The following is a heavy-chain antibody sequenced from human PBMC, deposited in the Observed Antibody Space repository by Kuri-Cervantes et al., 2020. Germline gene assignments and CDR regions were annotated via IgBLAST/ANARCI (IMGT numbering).Heavy chain of an antibody. CDR3: AHSKYYYDSSGYEYYFDY. CDR2: IFSNDEK. D-gene: IGHD3-22*01. Sequence: SGPTLVKPTETLTLTCTVSGFSLSNARMGVSWIRQPPGKALEWLAHIFSNDEKSYCTSLKSRLTISKDTSKSQVVLTMTNMDPVDTATYYCAHSKYYYDSSGYEYYFDYWGQGTLVTVSS. CDR1: GFSLSNARMG. J-gene: IGHJ4*02. V-gene: IGHV2-26*01.